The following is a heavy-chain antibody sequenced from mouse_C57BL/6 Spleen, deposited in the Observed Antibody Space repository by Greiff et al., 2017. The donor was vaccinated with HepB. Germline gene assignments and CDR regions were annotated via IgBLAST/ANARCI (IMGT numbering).Heavy chain of an antibody. CDR1: GYSFTDYN. CDR3: ARWTCFAY. CDR2: INPNYGTT. J-gene: IGHJ3*01. V-gene: IGHV1-39*01. Sequence: VQLKESGPELVKPGASVKISCKASGYSFTDYNMNWVKQSNGKSLEWIGVINPNYGTTSYNQKFKGKATLTVDQSASTAYMQHNSLTSEDPAVYYCARWTCFAYWGQGTLVTVSA.